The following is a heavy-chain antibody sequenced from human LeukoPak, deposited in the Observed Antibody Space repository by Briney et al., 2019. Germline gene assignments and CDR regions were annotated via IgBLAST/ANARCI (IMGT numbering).Heavy chain of an antibody. CDR3: ARRLTQYDCFDP. D-gene: IGHD2-2*01. J-gene: IGHJ5*02. CDR2: IHYSGDI. V-gene: IGHV4-4*02. Sequence: SGTLSPTCAVSGVSVSSNNWWTWVRQPPGKGLEWIGEIHYSGDIKYTPSLKTRVSLSMDTSRNRLSLNLNSVTVADTAVYYYARRLTQYDCFDPWGQGILVTVSS. CDR1: GVSVSSNNW.